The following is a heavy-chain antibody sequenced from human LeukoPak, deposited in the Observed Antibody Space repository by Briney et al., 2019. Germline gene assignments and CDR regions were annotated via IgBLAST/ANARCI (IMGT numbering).Heavy chain of an antibody. V-gene: IGHV3-23*01. CDR2: ISGSGGST. J-gene: IGHJ4*02. D-gene: IGHD3-22*01. CDR3: AKDDVPYYYDSSGYLPSY. CDR1: GFTFSSYA. Sequence: GGSLRLSCAASGFTFSSYAMSWVRQAPGKGLEWVSAISGSGGSTYYADSVKGRFTISRDNSKNTLYLQMNSLRAEDTAVYYCAKDDVPYYYDSSGYLPSYWGQGTLVTVSS.